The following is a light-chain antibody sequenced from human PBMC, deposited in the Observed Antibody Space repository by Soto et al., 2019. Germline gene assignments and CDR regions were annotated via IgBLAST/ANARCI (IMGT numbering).Light chain of an antibody. CDR1: QSVSSSY. V-gene: IGKV3-20*01. CDR2: GAS. Sequence: EIVLTQSPGTLSLSPGERATLSCRASQSVSSSYLAWYQQKPGQAPRLLIYGASSRATGIPARFSVSGSRTYFTLTIRRLEPEDLAAYYSEHYGSPPLFPFGPGTNADI. CDR3: EHYGSPPLFP. J-gene: IGKJ3*01.